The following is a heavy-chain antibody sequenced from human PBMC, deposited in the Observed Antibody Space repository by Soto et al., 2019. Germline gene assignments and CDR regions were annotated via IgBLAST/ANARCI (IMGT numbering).Heavy chain of an antibody. D-gene: IGHD6-13*01. Sequence: SETLSLTCAVSSGSISSSNWWSWVRQPPGKGLEWNGEIYHNGSTNYNPTLKSRVTISVDKSKNQFSLKLSSVTAADTALYYCARSQQLGPYYYYYMDVWGKGTTVTVSS. CDR1: SGSISSSNW. V-gene: IGHV4-4*02. CDR2: IYHNGST. CDR3: ARSQQLGPYYYYYMDV. J-gene: IGHJ6*03.